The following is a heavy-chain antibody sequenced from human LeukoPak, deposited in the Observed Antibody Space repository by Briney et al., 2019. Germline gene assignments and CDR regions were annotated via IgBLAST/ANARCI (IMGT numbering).Heavy chain of an antibody. CDR2: ISGSGGSA. Sequence: GGSLRLSCAASGFTFSSYAMSWVRQAPGKGLEWVSAISGSGGSAYYADSVKGRFTISRDNSKNTLYLQMNSLRAEDTAVYYFAKFLPTHIVVANYYFDYWGQGTLVTVSS. V-gene: IGHV3-23*01. D-gene: IGHD2-21*01. CDR1: GFTFSSYA. CDR3: AKFLPTHIVVANYYFDY. J-gene: IGHJ4*02.